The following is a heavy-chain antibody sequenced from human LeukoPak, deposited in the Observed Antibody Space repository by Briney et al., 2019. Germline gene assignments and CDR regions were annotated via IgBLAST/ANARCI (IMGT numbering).Heavy chain of an antibody. V-gene: IGHV4-39*07. CDR3: ARDWSSGLQYGSRDQLFDY. Sequence: SETLSLTCTVSGGSISSSSYYWGWIRQPPGKGLEWIGSIYYSGSTYYNPSLKSRVTISVDTSKNQFSLKLSSVTAADTAVYYCARDWSSGLQYGSRDQLFDYWGQGTLVTVSS. CDR2: IYYSGST. J-gene: IGHJ4*02. D-gene: IGHD5-24*01. CDR1: GGSISSSSYY.